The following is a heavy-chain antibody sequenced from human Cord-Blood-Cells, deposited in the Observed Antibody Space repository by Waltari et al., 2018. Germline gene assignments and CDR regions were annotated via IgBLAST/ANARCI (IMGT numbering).Heavy chain of an antibody. V-gene: IGHV3-48*03. CDR3: ARDGVLLWFGELFDY. CDR1: GFTFSSYE. J-gene: IGHJ4*02. D-gene: IGHD3-10*01. CDR2: IRSSGSTI. Sequence: EVQLVESGGGLVQPGGSLRLSCVASGFTFSSYEMNWVRQAPGKGLEWVSYIRSSGSTIYYADSVKGRFTISRDNAKNSLYLQMNSLRAEDTAVYYCARDGVLLWFGELFDYWGQGTLVTVSS.